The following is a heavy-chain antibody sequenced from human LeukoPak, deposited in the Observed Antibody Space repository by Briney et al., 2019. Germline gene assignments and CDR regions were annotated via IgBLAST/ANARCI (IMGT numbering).Heavy chain of an antibody. CDR2: ISSGSSNI. CDR3: ARSLYNWNYAGYDY. J-gene: IGHJ4*02. D-gene: IGHD1-7*01. V-gene: IGHV3-48*01. Sequence: GGSLRLSCAASGFTFSSHSKNWVRQVPGKGLEWVSYISSGSSNIYYADSVKDRFTISRDNAKKSLYLQMNSLRAEDTAVYYCARSLYNWNYAGYDYWGQGTLVTVSS. CDR1: GFTFSSHS.